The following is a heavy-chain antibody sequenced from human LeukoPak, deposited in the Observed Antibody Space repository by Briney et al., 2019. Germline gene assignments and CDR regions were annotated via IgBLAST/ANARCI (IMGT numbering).Heavy chain of an antibody. V-gene: IGHV4-39*02. D-gene: IGHD2-15*01. CDR2: IYDTGST. CDR1: GDSIRSNNYY. CDR3: ARDGGYFDY. Sequence: PSETLSLTCTVSGDSIRSNNYYWGWIRQPPGKGLEWIGSIYDTGSTFYNPSLKSRVIISVDTSKNQFSLKLSSVTAADTAVYYCARDGGYFDYWGQGTLVTVSS. J-gene: IGHJ4*02.